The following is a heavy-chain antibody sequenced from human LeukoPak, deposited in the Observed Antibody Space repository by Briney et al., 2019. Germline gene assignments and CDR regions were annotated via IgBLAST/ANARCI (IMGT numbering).Heavy chain of an antibody. V-gene: IGHV4-34*01. CDR1: GGSFSGYY. J-gene: IGHJ4*02. CDR3: ARDAPGRAVAGNDY. Sequence: PSETLSLTCAVYGGSFSGYYWSWIREPPGKGLEWSGEINHSGSTNSNPSLKSRVTISVDTSKNQFSLKLSSATAAGTPVYYCARDAPGRAVAGNDYGGQGTLVTVSS. CDR2: INHSGST. D-gene: IGHD6-19*01.